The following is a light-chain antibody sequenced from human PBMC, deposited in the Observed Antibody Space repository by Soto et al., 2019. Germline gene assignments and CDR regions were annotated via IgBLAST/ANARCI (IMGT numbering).Light chain of an antibody. CDR3: QQYISYPRT. CDR2: AAS. CDR1: QGSSNY. J-gene: IGKJ1*01. Sequence: DIQMTQSPSSLSASVGDRVTITCRASQGSSNYLAWFQQKPGKAPKSLIYAASNLQSGVPSKFSGSGSGADFTLTISSLQPEDFGTYYCQQYISYPRTFGQGTKVEIK. V-gene: IGKV1-16*02.